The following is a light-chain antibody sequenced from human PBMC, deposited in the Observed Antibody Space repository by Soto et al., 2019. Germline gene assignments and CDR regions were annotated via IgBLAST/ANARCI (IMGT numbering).Light chain of an antibody. Sequence: QSVLTQPPSASGSPGQSVTISCTGTSSDVGGYLYVSWYQQHPGKAPKLMIFEVTKRPSGVPDRFSGSKSGNTASLTVSGLQAEDEANYYYSSYAGSNTVLFGGGTKLTVL. V-gene: IGLV2-8*01. CDR3: SSYAGSNTVL. CDR1: SSDVGGYLY. J-gene: IGLJ2*01. CDR2: EVT.